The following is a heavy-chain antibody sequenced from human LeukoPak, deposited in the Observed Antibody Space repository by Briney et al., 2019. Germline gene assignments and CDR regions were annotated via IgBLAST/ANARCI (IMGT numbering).Heavy chain of an antibody. CDR3: ARSMVTRPYGMDV. Sequence: SETLSLTCAVSGGSISSGGYSWGWIPQPPGKGLEWIAYIYHSGTTYYNPSLKRRVTISVDRSKNQFSLKLSSVTAADTAVYYCARSMVTRPYGMDVWGQGTTVTVSS. V-gene: IGHV4-30-2*01. D-gene: IGHD4-17*01. CDR2: IYHSGTT. J-gene: IGHJ6*02. CDR1: GGSISSGGYS.